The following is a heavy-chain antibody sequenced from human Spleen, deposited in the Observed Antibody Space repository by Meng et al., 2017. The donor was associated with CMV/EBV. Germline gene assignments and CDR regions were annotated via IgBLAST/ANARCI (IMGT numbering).Heavy chain of an antibody. D-gene: IGHD3-10*01. CDR3: ARANRIIMGRKVIRGFDI. V-gene: IGHV3-11*01. CDR1: GFTFSDYH. J-gene: IGHJ3*02. Sequence: GESLKISCDASGFTFSDYHVSWIRQAPGKGLEWLSYISSSGTSIKYAGSVRGRFTISRDNAKKLLFLQMNSLRAEDTAVYYCARANRIIMGRKVIRGFDIWGQGTMVTVSS. CDR2: ISSSGTSI.